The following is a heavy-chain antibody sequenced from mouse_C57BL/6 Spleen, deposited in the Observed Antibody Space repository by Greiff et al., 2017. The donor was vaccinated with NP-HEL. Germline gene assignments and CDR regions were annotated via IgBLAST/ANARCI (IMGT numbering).Heavy chain of an antibody. V-gene: IGHV5-17*01. Sequence: EVMLVESGGGLVKPGGSLKLSCAASGFTFSDYGMHWVRQAPEKGLEWVAYISSGSSTIYYVDTVKGRFTISRDNAKNTLFLQMTSLRSEDTAMYYCARRSNYVAWFAYWGQGTLVTVSA. CDR1: GFTFSDYG. D-gene: IGHD2-5*01. CDR2: ISSGSSTI. CDR3: ARRSNYVAWFAY. J-gene: IGHJ3*01.